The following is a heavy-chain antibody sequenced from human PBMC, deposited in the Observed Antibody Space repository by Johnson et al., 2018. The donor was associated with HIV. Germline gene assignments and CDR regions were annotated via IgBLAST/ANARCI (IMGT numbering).Heavy chain of an antibody. V-gene: IGHV3-30-3*01. J-gene: IGHJ3*02. Sequence: QVQLVESGGGVVQPGRSLRLSCAASGFRFSTYALHWVRQTPGKGLEWVALISDDGNNKYYADSVKGRFTISRDNSKNTLYLQMNSLRSEDTAVYYCARGPSGRWLQTDAFDIWGQGTMVTVSS. D-gene: IGHD5-24*01. CDR1: GFRFSTYA. CDR2: ISDDGNNK. CDR3: ARGPSGRWLQTDAFDI.